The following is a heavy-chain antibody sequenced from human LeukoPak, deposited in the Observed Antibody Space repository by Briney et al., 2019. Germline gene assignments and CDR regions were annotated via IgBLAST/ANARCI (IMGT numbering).Heavy chain of an antibody. Sequence: GGSLRLSCAASGFIFSTHAMHWVRQAPGKGLEWISYINSNSQTIYYADSVKGRFTISRDNAKNSLYLQMNSLRADDTAVYYCARDYTEWKYYYDSSGYHYWGQGTLVTVSS. CDR1: GFIFSTHA. J-gene: IGHJ4*02. V-gene: IGHV3-48*04. CDR3: ARDYTEWKYYYDSSGYHY. CDR2: INSNSQTI. D-gene: IGHD3-22*01.